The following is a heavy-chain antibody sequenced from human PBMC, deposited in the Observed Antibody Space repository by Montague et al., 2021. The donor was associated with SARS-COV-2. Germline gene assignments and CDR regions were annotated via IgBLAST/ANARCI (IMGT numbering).Heavy chain of an antibody. CDR2: IKSKTDGGTT. CDR3: TTLTVVVVAAIYKTRGEPDQENAFDI. Sequence: SLRLSCAASGFTFSNAWMSWVRQAPGKGLEWVGRIKSKTDGGTTDYAAPVKGRFTISRDDSKNTLYLQMNSLKTEDTAVYYCTTLTVVVVAAIYKTRGEPDQENAFDIWGQGTMVTVSS. CDR1: GFTFSNAW. V-gene: IGHV3-15*01. J-gene: IGHJ3*02. D-gene: IGHD2-15*01.